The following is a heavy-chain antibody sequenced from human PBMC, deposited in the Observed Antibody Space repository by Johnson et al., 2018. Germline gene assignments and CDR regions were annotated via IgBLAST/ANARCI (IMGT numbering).Heavy chain of an antibody. J-gene: IGHJ6*02. Sequence: QVQLVESGGTLVKPGGTLRLCCAGSGFPFSDYYMSWIRQAPGKGLEWVSYISGSDKTIYYADSVKGRFTVSRDNAKKSLSLQMNSRRAEDTAVYYCARISHYYGVDVWGQGTTVTVSS. CDR3: ARISHYYGVDV. V-gene: IGHV3-11*01. CDR2: ISGSDKTI. CDR1: GFPFSDYY.